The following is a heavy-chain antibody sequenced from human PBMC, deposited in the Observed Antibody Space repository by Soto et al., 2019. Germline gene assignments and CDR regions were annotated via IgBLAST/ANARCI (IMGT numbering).Heavy chain of an antibody. J-gene: IGHJ5*02. V-gene: IGHV1-18*01. Sequence: ASVKVSCKASGYTFFTYDISWVRQAPGQWLEWMGWISTYSGDTKYAQKFQGRVTMTTDTSTTTAYLELRSLRSDDTAVYYCARLHYGSDSYYIAVYWFDPWGQGTLVTVSS. D-gene: IGHD3-10*01. CDR2: ISTYSGDT. CDR3: ARLHYGSDSYYIAVYWFDP. CDR1: GYTFFTYD.